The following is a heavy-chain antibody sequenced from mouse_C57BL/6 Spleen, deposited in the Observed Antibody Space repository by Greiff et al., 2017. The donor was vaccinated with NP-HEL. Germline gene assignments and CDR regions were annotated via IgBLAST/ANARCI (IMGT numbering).Heavy chain of an antibody. V-gene: IGHV1-64*01. CDR1: GYTFTSYW. D-gene: IGHD2-1*01. CDR3: ARSSVYYDNYEDAMDY. Sequence: QVQLQQPGAELVKPGASVKLSCKASGYTFTSYWMHWVKQRPGQGLEWIGMIHPNSGSTNYNKKFKSKATMTVDKSSSTAYMQLSSLTSEDSAVYYGARSSVYYDNYEDAMDYWGQGTSVTVSS. J-gene: IGHJ4*01. CDR2: IHPNSGST.